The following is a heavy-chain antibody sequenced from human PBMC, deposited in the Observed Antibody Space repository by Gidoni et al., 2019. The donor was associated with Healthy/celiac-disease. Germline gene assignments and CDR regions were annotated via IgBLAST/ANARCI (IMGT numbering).Heavy chain of an antibody. Sequence: EVQLLGSGGGLVQPGGSLRTSCAASGFTFSSYAMSWVRQAPGKGREWGSAISGSGGSTYYAGSVKGRFTISRDNSKNTLYLQMNSLRAEDTAVYYCAKWIVGATTFFDYWGQGTLVTVSS. J-gene: IGHJ4*02. CDR3: AKWIVGATTFFDY. V-gene: IGHV3-23*01. D-gene: IGHD1-26*01. CDR1: GFTFSSYA. CDR2: ISGSGGST.